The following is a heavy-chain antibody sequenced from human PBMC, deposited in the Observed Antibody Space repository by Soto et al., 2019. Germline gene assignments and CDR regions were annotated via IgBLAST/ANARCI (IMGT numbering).Heavy chain of an antibody. CDR3: ARDGPYYYASRMDV. J-gene: IGHJ6*02. CDR2: LHSGGDT. CDR1: GIPVSSNY. D-gene: IGHD3-10*01. V-gene: IGHV3-53*04. Sequence: EVQLVESGGGLVQPGGSLRLSCAASGIPVSSNYMTWVRQAPGKGLEWVSVLHSGGDTYYANSVKGRFTISRHDSRKTVFLQMNSLTPEDAAVYYCARDGPYYYASRMDVWGQGTTVTVSS.